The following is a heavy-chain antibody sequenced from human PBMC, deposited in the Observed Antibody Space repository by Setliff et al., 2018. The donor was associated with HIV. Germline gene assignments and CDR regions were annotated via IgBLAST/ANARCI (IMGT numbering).Heavy chain of an antibody. CDR3: ARDFNYYYYYGMDV. CDR1: GFTFSSYS. Sequence: GGSLRLSCAASGFTFSSYSMNWIRQAPGKGLEWVSSISSSSSYIYYADSVKGRFTISRDNAKNSLYLQMNSLRAEDTAVYYCARDFNYYYYYGMDVWGQGTTVTVSS. J-gene: IGHJ6*02. V-gene: IGHV3-21*01. CDR2: ISSSSSYI.